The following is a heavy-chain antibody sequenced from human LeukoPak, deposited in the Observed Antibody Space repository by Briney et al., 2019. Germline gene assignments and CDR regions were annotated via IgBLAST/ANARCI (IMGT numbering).Heavy chain of an antibody. CDR2: IYSGGST. Sequence: GGSLRLSCAASGFTVSSNYMSWVRQAPGKGLEWVSVIYSGGSTYYADSVKGRFTISRDNSKNTLYLQMNSLRAEDTAVYYCAKRDWRRGFDYWGQGTLVTVSS. V-gene: IGHV3-66*01. D-gene: IGHD3/OR15-3a*01. CDR3: AKRDWRRGFDY. J-gene: IGHJ4*02. CDR1: GFTVSSNY.